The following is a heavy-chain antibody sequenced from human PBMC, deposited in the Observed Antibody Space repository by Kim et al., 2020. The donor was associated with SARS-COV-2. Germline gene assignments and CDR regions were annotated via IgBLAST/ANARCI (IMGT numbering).Heavy chain of an antibody. CDR3: ARHEWYYYDSSGYSRYFDL. V-gene: IGHV4-61*07. J-gene: IGHJ2*01. D-gene: IGHD3-22*01. Sequence: SRVTRSVDTSKNQFSLKLSSVTAADTAVYYCARHEWYYYDSSGYSRYFDLWGRGTLVTVSS.